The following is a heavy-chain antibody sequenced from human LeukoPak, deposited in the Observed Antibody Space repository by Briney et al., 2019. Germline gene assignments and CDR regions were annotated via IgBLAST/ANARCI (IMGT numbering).Heavy chain of an antibody. CDR2: IYYSGST. V-gene: IGHV4-39*07. CDR1: GGSITNNTYY. D-gene: IGHD5-24*01. J-gene: IGHJ4*02. Sequence: SETLSLTCTVSGGSITNNTYYWGWIRQPPGKGLEWIGTIYYSGSTYYNPSLKSRVTISVDTSKNQFSLRLSSVTAADTAVYYCARQMATTADFDYWGQGTLVTVSS. CDR3: ARQMATTADFDY.